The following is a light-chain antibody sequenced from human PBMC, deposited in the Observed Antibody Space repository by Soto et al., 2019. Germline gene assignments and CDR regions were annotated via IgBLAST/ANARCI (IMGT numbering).Light chain of an antibody. CDR3: QQTSSIPYT. Sequence: DIQMTQSPSSLSASVGDRVTITCRASQSISTFLNWYQQKPGKAPKLLIYGASNLQSGVPSKFRGSKSGTDFTLTITRLQPEDFATYYCQQTSSIPYTFGQGTKLEI. J-gene: IGKJ2*01. CDR1: QSISTF. V-gene: IGKV1-39*01. CDR2: GAS.